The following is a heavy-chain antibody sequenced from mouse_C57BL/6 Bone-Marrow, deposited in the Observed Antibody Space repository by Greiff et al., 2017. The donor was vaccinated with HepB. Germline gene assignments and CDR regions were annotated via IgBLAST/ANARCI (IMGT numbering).Heavy chain of an antibody. CDR3: ASGDGYYLFAY. V-gene: IGHV2-6*01. D-gene: IGHD2-3*01. CDR1: GFSLTSYG. CDR2: IWGVGST. J-gene: IGHJ3*01. Sequence: QVQLKESGPGLVAPSQSLSITCTVSGFSLTSYGVDWVRQSPGKGLEWLGVIWGVGSTNYNSALKSRLIISKDNSKSQVFLKMNSLQTDDTAMYYCASGDGYYLFAYWGQGTLVTVSA.